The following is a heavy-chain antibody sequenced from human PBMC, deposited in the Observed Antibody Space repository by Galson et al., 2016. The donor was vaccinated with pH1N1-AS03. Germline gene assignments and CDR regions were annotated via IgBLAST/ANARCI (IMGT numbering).Heavy chain of an antibody. CDR3: ARVEGIASTTGD. D-gene: IGHD6-13*01. V-gene: IGHV1-2*02. Sequence: SVKVSCKASGYAFTAYYIHWVRQAPGQGLERMGFVNTKTGVTIYAQKFKGRVTMTRDTSISTAYMELRGLGSDDSAFYYCARVEGIASTTGDWGQGSLITVSS. CDR1: GYAFTAYY. CDR2: VNTKTGVT. J-gene: IGHJ4*02.